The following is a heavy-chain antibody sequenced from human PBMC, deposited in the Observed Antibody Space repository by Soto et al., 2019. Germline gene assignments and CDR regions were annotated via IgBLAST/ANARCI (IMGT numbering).Heavy chain of an antibody. CDR2: ISGSGGST. J-gene: IGHJ6*02. D-gene: IGHD4-17*01. CDR3: AKALRPKQPTVTTSRYYYYGMDV. Sequence: GGSLRLSCAASGFTFSSYAMSWIRQAPGKGLEWVSAISGSGGSTYYADSVKGRFTISRDNSKNTLYLQMNSLRAEDTAVYYCAKALRPKQPTVTTSRYYYYGMDVWGQGTTVTVSS. CDR1: GFTFSSYA. V-gene: IGHV3-23*01.